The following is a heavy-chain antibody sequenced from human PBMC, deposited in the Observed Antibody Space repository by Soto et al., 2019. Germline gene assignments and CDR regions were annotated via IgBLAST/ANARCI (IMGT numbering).Heavy chain of an antibody. CDR2: IYYSGST. Sequence: SETLSLTCTVSGGSIRSGDNYWSWIRQTPGKGLEWIGYIYYSGSTNYNPSLKSRVTISVDTSKNQFSLKLSSVTAADTAVYYCARGGPSSKWLDPWGQGIQVTVSS. CDR3: ARGGPSSKWLDP. CDR1: GGSIRSGDNY. J-gene: IGHJ5*02. V-gene: IGHV4-61*08.